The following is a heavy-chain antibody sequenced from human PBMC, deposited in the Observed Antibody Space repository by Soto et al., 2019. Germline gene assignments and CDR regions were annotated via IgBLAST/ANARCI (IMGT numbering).Heavy chain of an antibody. J-gene: IGHJ5*02. CDR1: GFTFSSSA. CDR2: IAVGSGDT. V-gene: IGHV1-58*02. Sequence: QMRLVQSGPEVKKPGSSVKVSCKTSGFTFSSSAMQWVRQARGQRLEWIGWIAVGSGDTDYAQKFQERFAITRDMSTSTVYLELSSLPSEDTAVYYCAARYCSSSSCYPRGKFYPWGQGTLVTVSS. D-gene: IGHD2-15*01. CDR3: AARYCSSSSCYPRGKFYP.